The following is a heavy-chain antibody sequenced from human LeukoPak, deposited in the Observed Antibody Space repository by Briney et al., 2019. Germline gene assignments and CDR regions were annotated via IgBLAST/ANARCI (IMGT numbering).Heavy chain of an antibody. J-gene: IGHJ4*02. CDR3: ARERGSYTARFFDY. CDR2: IYYSGST. Sequence: SETLSLTCTVSGGSISSSSYYWGWIRQPPGKGLEWIGSIYYSGSTYYNPSLKSRVTISVDTSKNQFSLKLSSVTAAGTAVYYCARERGSYTARFFDYWGQGTLVTVSS. D-gene: IGHD1-26*01. V-gene: IGHV4-39*02. CDR1: GGSISSSSYY.